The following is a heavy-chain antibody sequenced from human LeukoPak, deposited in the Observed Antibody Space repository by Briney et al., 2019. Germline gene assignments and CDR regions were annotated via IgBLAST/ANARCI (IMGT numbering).Heavy chain of an antibody. CDR2: INRSGGST. J-gene: IGHJ4*02. CDR3: ARVGVAIQDLNYFDY. D-gene: IGHD2-21*01. V-gene: IGHV1-46*01. Sequence: ASVTVSYTPSQYTVTTYYMLWVRQAPGQGREGMGRINRSGGSTRYAQKFQGRITMTRDTSTSTVYMELSSLRSEDTAVYYYARVGVAIQDLNYFDYWCWGTRVIVSS. CDR1: QYTVTTYY.